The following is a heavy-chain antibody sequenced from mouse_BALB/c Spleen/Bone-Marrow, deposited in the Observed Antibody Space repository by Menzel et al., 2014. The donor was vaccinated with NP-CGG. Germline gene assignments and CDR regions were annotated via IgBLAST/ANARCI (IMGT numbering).Heavy chain of an antibody. D-gene: IGHD1-2*01. CDR3: ARRDYGIRENYYAMDY. Sequence: LVESGAELARPGASVKLSCKASGYTFTSYWMRWVKQRPGQGLEWIGAIYPGDGDTRYTQKFKGKATLTADKSSSTAYMQLSSLASEDSAVYYCARRDYGIRENYYAMDYWGQGTSVTVSS. CDR2: IYPGDGDT. CDR1: GYTFTSYW. V-gene: IGHV1-87*01. J-gene: IGHJ4*01.